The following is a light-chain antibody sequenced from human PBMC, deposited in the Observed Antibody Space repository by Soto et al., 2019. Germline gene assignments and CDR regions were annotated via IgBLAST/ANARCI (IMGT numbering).Light chain of an antibody. CDR3: QQYVTSPWA. CDR1: QTVSGSY. V-gene: IGKV3-20*01. CDR2: RAS. J-gene: IGKJ1*01. Sequence: EIVLTQSPGTLSLSPGERATLSSRASQTVSGSYLAWFQKKPGQAPRLLIYRASSRATGIPDRFSGSGSGTDFTLTISRLEPEDFAVYYCQQYVTSPWALGHGTKVEIK.